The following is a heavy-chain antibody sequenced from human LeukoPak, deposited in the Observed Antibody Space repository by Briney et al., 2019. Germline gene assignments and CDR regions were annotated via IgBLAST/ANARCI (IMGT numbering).Heavy chain of an antibody. D-gene: IGHD1-26*01. CDR1: GFTFSTYG. Sequence: GRSLRLSCAASGFTFSTYGVHWVRQAPGKGLEWVAIIWYDGSNKYYADSVKGRFTISRDISKNTLHLQMNSLRADDTALYYCAREESGSLDFWGQGTLVTVSS. CDR2: IWYDGSNK. V-gene: IGHV3-33*01. CDR3: AREESGSLDF. J-gene: IGHJ4*02.